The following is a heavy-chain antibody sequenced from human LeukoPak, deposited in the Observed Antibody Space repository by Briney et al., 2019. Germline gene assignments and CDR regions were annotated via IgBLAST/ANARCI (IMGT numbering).Heavy chain of an antibody. CDR3: ASYRSGGSCYVRPHVY. J-gene: IGHJ4*02. CDR2: ISSSSSYI. Sequence: GGSLSLSCAASGFTLSSYSMNWVRQAPGEGLEWVSSISSSSSYIYYGDSVEGRFTLSRDNAKNSLYLQMNSLRAEDTAVYSCASYRSGGSCYVRPHVYWGQGTLVTVSS. CDR1: GFTLSSYS. D-gene: IGHD2-15*01. V-gene: IGHV3-21*01.